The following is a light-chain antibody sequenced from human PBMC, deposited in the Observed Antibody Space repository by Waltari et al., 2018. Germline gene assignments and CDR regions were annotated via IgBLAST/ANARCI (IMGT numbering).Light chain of an antibody. CDR2: RSK. J-gene: IGLJ3*02. Sequence: QSVLTQPPSASGTPGQRVTISSSGSNSTIGCNSISWYQQLPGTAPKPLIDRSKQRLSGVPDRFSASKSGTSASLAISGRRSEDEADYYCAAWDDSLSAWVFGGGTKLTV. V-gene: IGLV1-47*01. CDR1: NSTIGCNS. CDR3: AAWDDSLSAWV.